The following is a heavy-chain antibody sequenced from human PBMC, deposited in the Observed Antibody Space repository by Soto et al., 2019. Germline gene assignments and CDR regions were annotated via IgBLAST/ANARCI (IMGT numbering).Heavy chain of an antibody. Sequence: GASVKVSCKASGGTFSSYAISWVRQAPGQGLEWMGGIIPIFGTANYAQKFQGRVTITADESTSTAYMELSSLRSEDTAVYYCAREEGVLRFLEWLSLNWFDPWGQGTLVTVSS. CDR2: IIPIFGTA. D-gene: IGHD3-3*01. V-gene: IGHV1-69*13. J-gene: IGHJ5*02. CDR1: GGTFSSYA. CDR3: AREEGVLRFLEWLSLNWFDP.